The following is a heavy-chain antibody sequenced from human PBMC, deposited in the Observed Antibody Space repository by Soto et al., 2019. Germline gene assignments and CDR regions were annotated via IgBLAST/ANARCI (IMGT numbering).Heavy chain of an antibody. CDR2: IYYSGST. Sequence: QLQLQESGPGLVKPSETLSLTCTVSGGSISSSSYYWGWIRQPPGKGLEWIGSIYYSGSTYYNPSLKSRVTISVDTSKNQFSLKLSSVTAADTAVYYCARPTLGLLWFGRMRENWFDPWGQGTLVTVSS. J-gene: IGHJ5*02. D-gene: IGHD3-10*01. CDR1: GGSISSSSYY. V-gene: IGHV4-39*01. CDR3: ARPTLGLLWFGRMRENWFDP.